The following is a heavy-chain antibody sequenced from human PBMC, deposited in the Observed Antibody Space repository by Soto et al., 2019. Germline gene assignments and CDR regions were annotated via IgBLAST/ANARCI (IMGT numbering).Heavy chain of an antibody. Sequence: SETLSLTCTVSGGSISSSSYYWGWIRQPPGKGLEWIGSIYYSGSTYYNPSLKSRVTISVDTSKNQFSLKLSSVTAADTAVYYCARLRQRWLQLRYYFDYWGQGTLVTVSS. CDR3: ARLRQRWLQLRYYFDY. V-gene: IGHV4-39*01. D-gene: IGHD5-12*01. CDR1: GGSISSSSYY. J-gene: IGHJ4*02. CDR2: IYYSGST.